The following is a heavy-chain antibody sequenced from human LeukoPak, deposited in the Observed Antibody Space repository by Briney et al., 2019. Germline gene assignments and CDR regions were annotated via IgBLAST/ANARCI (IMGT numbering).Heavy chain of an antibody. CDR2: ISYDGSNK. J-gene: IGHJ2*01. V-gene: IGHV3-30-3*02. Sequence: GGSLRLSCAASGFTFSSYAMHWVRQAPGKGLEWVAVISYDGSNKYYADSVKGRFTISRDNSKNTLYLQMNGLRADDTAIYYCAKSMTLQWRGFFDLWGRGTHVTVSS. CDR3: AKSMTLQWRGFFDL. D-gene: IGHD6-19*01. CDR1: GFTFSSYA.